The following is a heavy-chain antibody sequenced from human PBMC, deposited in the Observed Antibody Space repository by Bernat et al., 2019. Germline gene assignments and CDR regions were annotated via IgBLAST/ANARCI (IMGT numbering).Heavy chain of an antibody. J-gene: IGHJ4*02. D-gene: IGHD1-26*01. CDR3: AKDLGREY. CDR1: GFTFSNYG. Sequence: QVQLVESGGGVVQPGRSLRLSCAASGFTFSNYGMHWVRQAPGEGLEWVATISYDGSKKYYVDSAKGRFTISRDNTKKTLYLQMNSLRTEDTAVYYCAKDLGREYWSQGTLVTVSS. CDR2: ISYDGSKK. V-gene: IGHV3-30*18.